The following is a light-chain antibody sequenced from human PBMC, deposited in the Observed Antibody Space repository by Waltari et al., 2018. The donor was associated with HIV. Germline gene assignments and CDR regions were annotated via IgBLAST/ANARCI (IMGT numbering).Light chain of an antibody. CDR2: SAS. CDR1: HNISKF. J-gene: IGKJ1*01. CDR3: QQTNSAPWT. Sequence: DIQMTQSPSSLSASVGDRVTVSCRANHNISKFLNWYQHKPGKAPNLLISSASNLHGGVPSRFGGSGSGTDFALTISSLQPEDFAVYYCQQTNSAPWTFGQGTKIDIK. V-gene: IGKV1-39*01.